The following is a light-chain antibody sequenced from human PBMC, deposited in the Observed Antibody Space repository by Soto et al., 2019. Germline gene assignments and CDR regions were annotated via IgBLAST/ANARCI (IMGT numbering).Light chain of an antibody. V-gene: IGKV3-20*01. J-gene: IGKJ5*01. Sequence: PGERAPLSCRASQSVANSQLVWYQQKPGQAPRLLFYGASTGATGLPARFSGSGSGTEFTLTISSLEPEDFGTYYCQQSYEMPSFGQGTRLEIK. CDR3: QQSYEMPS. CDR1: QSVANSQ. CDR2: GAS.